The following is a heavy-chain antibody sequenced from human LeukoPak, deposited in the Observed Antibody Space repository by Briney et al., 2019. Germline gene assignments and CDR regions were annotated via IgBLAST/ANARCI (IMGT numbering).Heavy chain of an antibody. D-gene: IGHD6-6*01. CDR2: IYHSGST. CDR3: ARGGAARLHFQN. V-gene: IGHV4-59*01. CDR1: GGSFSGYY. Sequence: PSETLSPTCAVYGGSFSGYYWSWIRQPPGKGLEWIGYIYHSGSTNYNPSLQSRVTISVDTSKNQFSLNLNSVTAADTAVYYCARGGAARLHFQNWGQGTLVTVSS. J-gene: IGHJ1*01.